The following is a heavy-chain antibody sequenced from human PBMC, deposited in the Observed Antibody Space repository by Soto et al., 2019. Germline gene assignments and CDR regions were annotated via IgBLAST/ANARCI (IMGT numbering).Heavy chain of an antibody. J-gene: IGHJ6*02. CDR1: GGSITSSY. CDR2: IYDTGISGYTPST. V-gene: IGHV4-59*01. Sequence: SETPSLTWPVSGGSITSSYWSWFRRPPGKGLEWIAYIYDTGISGYTPSTSYNPSLKSRVTMSVDTSKSQFSLRLTSVTAADTAVYYCARGEDAFFYYGLDVWGQGITVTVSS. CDR3: ARGEDAFFYYGLDV.